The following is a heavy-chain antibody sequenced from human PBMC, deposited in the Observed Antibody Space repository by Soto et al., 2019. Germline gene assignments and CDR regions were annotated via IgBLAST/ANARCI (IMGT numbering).Heavy chain of an antibody. CDR2: INPSGGST. Sequence: ASVKVSCKASGYTFTSYYMHWVRQAPGQGLEWMGIINPSGGSTSYAQKFQGRVTMTRDTSTSTVYMELSSLRSEDTAVYYCARSLRILRFLEWLCLQPWGQGTLVTVSS. CDR1: GYTFTSYY. V-gene: IGHV1-46*01. D-gene: IGHD3-3*01. CDR3: ARSLRILRFLEWLCLQP. J-gene: IGHJ5*02.